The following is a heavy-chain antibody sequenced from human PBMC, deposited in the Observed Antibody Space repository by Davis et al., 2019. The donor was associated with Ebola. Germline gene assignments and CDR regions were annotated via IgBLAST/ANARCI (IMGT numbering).Heavy chain of an antibody. CDR2: ISSSSDYI. CDR3: ARVTVWRSSPVPDPGAFDI. V-gene: IGHV3-21*01. J-gene: IGHJ3*02. Sequence: GGSLRLSCAASGFTFSTYSMNWVRQAPGKGLEWVSSISSSSDYIYYADSVKGRFSISIDNAKNSLYLQMNNLRVEDTAVYYCARVTVWRSSPVPDPGAFDIWGQGTMVTVSS. D-gene: IGHD6-13*01. CDR1: GFTFSTYS.